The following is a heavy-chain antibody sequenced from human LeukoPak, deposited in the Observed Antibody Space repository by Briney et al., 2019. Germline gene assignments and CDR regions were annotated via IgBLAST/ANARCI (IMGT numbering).Heavy chain of an antibody. CDR2: INHSGST. V-gene: IGHV4-34*01. Sequence: SETLSLTCAVYGGSFSGYYWSWIRQPPGKGLEWIGEINHSGSTNYNPSLKSRVTISVDTSKNQFSLKLSSVTAADTAVYYCARRKAYDYVWGSHRHFDYWGQGTLVTVSS. CDR3: ARRKAYDYVWGSHRHFDY. J-gene: IGHJ4*02. D-gene: IGHD3-16*02. CDR1: GGSFSGYY.